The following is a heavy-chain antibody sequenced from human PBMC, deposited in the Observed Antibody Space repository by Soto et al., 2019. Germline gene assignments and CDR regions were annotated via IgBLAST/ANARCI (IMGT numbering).Heavy chain of an antibody. CDR2: IHNDGTT. V-gene: IGHV4-4*02. CDR3: ARCGDFCLDY. Sequence: SETLSLTCTVSGGSIRSGWWWSWVRQTPGKGLEWIGEIHNDGTTHLNPSLKSRVIISVDGSKNQFSLKLTSVTAADTAVYYCARCGDFCLDYWGRGSLVTVSS. CDR1: GGSIRSGWW. D-gene: IGHD3-16*01. J-gene: IGHJ4*02.